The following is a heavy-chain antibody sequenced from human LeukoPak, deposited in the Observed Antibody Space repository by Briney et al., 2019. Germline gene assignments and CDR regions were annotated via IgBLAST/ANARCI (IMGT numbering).Heavy chain of an antibody. V-gene: IGHV3-23*01. CDR2: ISGSGGST. CDR1: GFTFSSYS. Sequence: LSGGSLRLSCAASGFTFSSYSMSWVRQAPGKGLEWVSAISGSGGSTYSADSVKGGFTISRDNSKNTLYLQMNSLRAEDAAVYYCAKRGYYHDSSGYYYFDYWGQGTLVTVSS. J-gene: IGHJ4*02. CDR3: AKRGYYHDSSGYYYFDY. D-gene: IGHD3-22*01.